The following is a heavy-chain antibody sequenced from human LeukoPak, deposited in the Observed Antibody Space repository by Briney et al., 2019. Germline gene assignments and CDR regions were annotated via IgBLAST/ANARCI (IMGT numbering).Heavy chain of an antibody. CDR3: ARTYDFGRGPPGDAFDN. J-gene: IGHJ3*02. Sequence: GGSLRLSCAASGFTFTMFGMNWVRQAPGKGPEWVSYIDARTGIIHYADFVQGRFTISRDDAKGSVFLQMNSLRVDDTAVYYCARTYDFGRGPPGDAFDNWGQGTLVIVSS. V-gene: IGHV3-48*01. D-gene: IGHD3-3*01. CDR2: IDARTGII. CDR1: GFTFTMFG.